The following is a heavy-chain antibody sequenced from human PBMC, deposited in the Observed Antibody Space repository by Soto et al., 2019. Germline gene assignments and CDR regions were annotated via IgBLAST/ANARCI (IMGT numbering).Heavy chain of an antibody. D-gene: IGHD3-10*01. CDR3: ARMGKGSGEGNMDV. V-gene: IGHV1-69*02. J-gene: IGHJ6*03. Sequence: QVQLVQSGAEVKKPGSSVKVSCKASGGTFSSSTISWVRQAPGQGLEWMGRIITILGIANYAQKFQGRVTITADKSTSTAYMELSSLRAEDTAVYYCARMGKGSGEGNMDVWGKGTTVTVSS. CDR2: IITILGIA. CDR1: GGTFSSST.